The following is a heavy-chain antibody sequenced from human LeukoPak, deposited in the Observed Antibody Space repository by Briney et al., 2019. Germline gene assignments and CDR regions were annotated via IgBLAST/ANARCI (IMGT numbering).Heavy chain of an antibody. CDR2: ISYDGSNE. Sequence: QPGRSPRLSCAASGFTFSSYGMHWVRQAPGKGLEWVAVISYDGSNEYYADSVKGRFTISRDNSKNTLYLQMNSLRAEDTAVYYCAKRIVGPYFYYFDYWGQGTLVTVSS. CDR3: AKRIVGPYFYYFDY. CDR1: GFTFSSYG. V-gene: IGHV3-30*18. D-gene: IGHD1-26*01. J-gene: IGHJ4*02.